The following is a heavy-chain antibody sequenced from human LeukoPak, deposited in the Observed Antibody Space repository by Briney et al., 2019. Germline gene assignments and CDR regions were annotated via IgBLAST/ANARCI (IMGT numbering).Heavy chain of an antibody. D-gene: IGHD6-13*01. Sequence: PGGSLRLSCTASEFTFRTYGMHWVRQAPGKGLEWVAFISYDGNNKYRGDSVKGRFTISRDNSKNTLFLQMNSLSTEDTAVYYCTNGRPAAAGSYEFDYWGQGTLVTVSS. V-gene: IGHV3-30*18. CDR2: ISYDGNNK. J-gene: IGHJ4*02. CDR3: TNGRPAAAGSYEFDY. CDR1: EFTFRTYG.